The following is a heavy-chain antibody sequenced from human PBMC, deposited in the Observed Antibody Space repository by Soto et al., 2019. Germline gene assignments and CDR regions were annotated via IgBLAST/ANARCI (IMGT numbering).Heavy chain of an antibody. CDR1: GFTFSSYA. CDR3: ATDQVGIQLTGDEGFDY. J-gene: IGHJ4*02. Sequence: EVQLLESGGGLVQPGGSLRLSCAASGFTFSSYAMSWVRQAPGKGLEWVSAISGSGGSTYYADSVKGRFTISRDNSKNTLYLQLNSLRAEDTAVYYCATDQVGIQLTGDEGFDYWGQGTLVIVSS. CDR2: ISGSGGST. D-gene: IGHD5-18*01. V-gene: IGHV3-23*01.